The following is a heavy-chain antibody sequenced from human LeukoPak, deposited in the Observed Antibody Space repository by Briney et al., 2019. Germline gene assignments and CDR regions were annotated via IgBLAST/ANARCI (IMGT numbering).Heavy chain of an antibody. D-gene: IGHD3-10*01. CDR1: GLTFSSFE. V-gene: IGHV3-48*03. CDR2: ISSSDNTI. Sequence: GGSLRLSCAASGLTFSSFEMNWVRQAPGKGLEWVSYISSSDNTIYYADSVKGRFTISRDNAKNSLYLQMNSLRAEDTAVYYCARLVWFGDSNIDHWGQGTLVTVSS. J-gene: IGHJ4*02. CDR3: ARLVWFGDSNIDH.